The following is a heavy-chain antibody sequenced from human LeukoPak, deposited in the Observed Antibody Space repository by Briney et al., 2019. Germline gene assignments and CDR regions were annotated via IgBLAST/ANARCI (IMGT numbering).Heavy chain of an antibody. CDR2: IGHDGADK. CDR3: ARNSDYYDYSPQSV. J-gene: IGHJ4*02. Sequence: PGGSLRLSCAASGFTFSSYSMNWVRQAPGKGLEWVALIGHDGADKYYADSVKGRFLISRDNSKNMLFLQMNSLIIEDTAVYYCARNSDYYDYSPQSVWGQGTLVTVS. CDR1: GFTFSSYS. V-gene: IGHV3-30*03. D-gene: IGHD3-22*01.